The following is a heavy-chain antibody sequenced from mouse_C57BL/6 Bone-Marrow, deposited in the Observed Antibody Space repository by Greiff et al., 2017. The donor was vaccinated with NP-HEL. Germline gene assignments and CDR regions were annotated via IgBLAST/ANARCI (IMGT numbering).Heavy chain of an antibody. CDR2: IRPNSGST. V-gene: IGHV1-64*01. Sequence: VQLQQPGAELVKPGASVKLSCKASGYTFTSYWMRWVQQRPGQGLEWIGMIRPNSGSTYYNEKFKSKATLTVDKSSSTVYMQLSSLTSEDSAVYYCARRSSYCYWYFDVWGTGTTVTVST. CDR3: ARRSSYCYWYFDV. CDR1: GYTFTSYW. D-gene: IGHD1-1*01. J-gene: IGHJ1*03.